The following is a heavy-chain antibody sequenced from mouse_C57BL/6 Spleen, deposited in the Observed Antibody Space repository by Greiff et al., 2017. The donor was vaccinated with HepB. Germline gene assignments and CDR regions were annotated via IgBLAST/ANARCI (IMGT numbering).Heavy chain of an antibody. J-gene: IGHJ2*01. D-gene: IGHD1-1*01. V-gene: IGHV1-52*01. CDR2: LDPSALET. CDR1: GYTFPSSW. CDR3: ARKTTVFYY. Sequence: VQPQQPGAELVRPGSSVKLSCKASGYTFPSSWMHWVKQRPIQGLEWIGNLDPSALETHYNQKFTDKATLTVDKSSSTAYMQLSSLTSEDSAVYYGARKTTVFYYWGQGTTLTVSS.